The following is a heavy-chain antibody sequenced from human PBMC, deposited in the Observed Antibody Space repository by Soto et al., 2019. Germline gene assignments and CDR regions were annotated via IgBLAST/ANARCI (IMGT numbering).Heavy chain of an antibody. Sequence: QVRLVESGGGVVQPGRSLRLSCTASGFSFSSYAMYWFRQPPGKGLEWVAVISHDGINKHYADSVNGRVTVSRDNSNHSLDLQLNSLRGEDTAMYYCARDMYSSDYFVKWFEPWGQGTLVTVSS. D-gene: IGHD6-19*01. CDR2: ISHDGINK. CDR1: GFSFSSYA. J-gene: IGHJ5*02. V-gene: IGHV3-30-3*01. CDR3: ARDMYSSDYFVKWFEP.